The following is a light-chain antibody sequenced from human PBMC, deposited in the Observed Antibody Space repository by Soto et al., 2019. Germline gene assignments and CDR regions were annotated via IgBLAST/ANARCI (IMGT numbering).Light chain of an antibody. CDR2: NTN. CDR3: AAWDGSLSDVI. V-gene: IGLV1-47*02. CDR1: SSNIGTNF. Sequence: QSVLTQPPSASGTPGQRVTISCSGGSSNIGTNFVDWYQQLPGTAPRLLIYNTNQRPSGVPDRFSGSRSGTSASLAISGLRSEDEADYYCAAWDGSLSDVIFGGGTQLTVL. J-gene: IGLJ2*01.